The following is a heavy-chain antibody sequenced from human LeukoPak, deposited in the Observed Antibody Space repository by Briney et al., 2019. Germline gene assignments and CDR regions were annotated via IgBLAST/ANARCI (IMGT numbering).Heavy chain of an antibody. CDR2: IYTSGST. Sequence: SETLSLTCTVSGGSISSYYWSWIRQSAGKGLEWIGRIYTSGSTNYNPSLKSRVTMSVDTSKNQFSLKLSSVTAADTAVCYCARLVPHYYDSSGYYSYYYYYYMDVWGKGTTVTVSS. D-gene: IGHD3-22*01. CDR3: ARLVPHYYDSSGYYSYYYYYYMDV. V-gene: IGHV4-4*07. J-gene: IGHJ6*03. CDR1: GGSISSYY.